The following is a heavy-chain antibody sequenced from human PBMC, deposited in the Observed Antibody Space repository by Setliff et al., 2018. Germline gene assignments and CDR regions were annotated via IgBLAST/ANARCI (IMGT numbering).Heavy chain of an antibody. Sequence: SETLSLTCAVSGGSISTDPYFWTWIRQHPVKGLEWIGYISYSGRTSYNPSLYSRIAVSLDRSKNQFSLQLTSVTAADTAMYYCARVAYPNGGSCRYFDNWGQGTLVTVSS. CDR1: GGSISTDPYF. J-gene: IGHJ4*02. D-gene: IGHD2-15*01. CDR2: ISYSGRT. CDR3: ARVAYPNGGSCRYFDN. V-gene: IGHV4-31*11.